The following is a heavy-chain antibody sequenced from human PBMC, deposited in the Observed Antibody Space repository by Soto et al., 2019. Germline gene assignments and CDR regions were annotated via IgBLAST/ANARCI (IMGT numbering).Heavy chain of an antibody. CDR3: ASSGKQLVNAFDI. Sequence: GGSLRLSCAASGLTVSSNYMGWVRQAPGKGLEWVSAISGSGGSTYYADSVKGRFTISRDNSKNTLYLQMNSLRAEDTAVYYCASSGKQLVNAFDIWGQGTMVTVS. J-gene: IGHJ3*02. D-gene: IGHD6-13*01. CDR1: GLTVSSNY. CDR2: ISGSGGST. V-gene: IGHV3-23*01.